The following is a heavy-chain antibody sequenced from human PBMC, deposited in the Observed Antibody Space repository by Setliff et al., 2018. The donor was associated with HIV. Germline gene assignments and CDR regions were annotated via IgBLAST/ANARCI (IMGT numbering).Heavy chain of an antibody. Sequence: PSETLSLTCTVSGGSISSHYWSWIRQPPGKGLEWIGSIYYSGSTNYNPSLKSRVTISVDTSKNQFSLKLSSVTAADTAVYYCASTYCGGDCYSRYFQHWGQGTQVTVSS. CDR1: GGSISSHY. J-gene: IGHJ1*01. D-gene: IGHD2-21*02. V-gene: IGHV4-59*11. CDR3: ASTYCGGDCYSRYFQH. CDR2: IYYSGST.